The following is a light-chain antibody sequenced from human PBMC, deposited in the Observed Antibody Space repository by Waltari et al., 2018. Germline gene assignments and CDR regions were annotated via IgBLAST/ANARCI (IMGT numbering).Light chain of an antibody. CDR3: QHNVRLPVT. V-gene: IGKV3D-20*02. Sequence: SCGASQSVGRSVVWYQQKPGQAPRLVIYNTYTRATGIPDRFSGSGSGTDFSLTISRLEPEDFAVYYCQHNVRLPVTFGQGTKVEIK. CDR1: QSVGRS. J-gene: IGKJ1*01. CDR2: NTY.